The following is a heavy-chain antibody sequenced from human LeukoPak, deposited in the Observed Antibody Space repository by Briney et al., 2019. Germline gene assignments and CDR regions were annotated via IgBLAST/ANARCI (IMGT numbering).Heavy chain of an antibody. CDR3: ARADYYGSGSYYGKPLYYYYGRDV. V-gene: IGHV3-23*01. D-gene: IGHD3-10*01. CDR2: ISGSGGST. J-gene: IGHJ6*04. Sequence: GGSLRLSCAASGLTFSSYAMSWVRQAPGKGLEWVSAISGSGGSTYYADSVKGRFTISRDNSKNTLYLQMNSLRAEDTAVYYCARADYYGSGSYYGKPLYYYYGRDVGGKGPRVTVPS. CDR1: GLTFSSYA.